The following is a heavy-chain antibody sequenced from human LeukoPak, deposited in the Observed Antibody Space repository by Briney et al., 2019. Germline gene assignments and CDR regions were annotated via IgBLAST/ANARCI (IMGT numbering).Heavy chain of an antibody. V-gene: IGHV1-8*01. J-gene: IGHJ4*02. D-gene: IGHD3-22*01. CDR3: ARGLDDSSGYRGEGDY. CDR1: GGTFTSYD. CDR2: MNPNSGNT. Sequence: ASVKVSCKASGGTFTSYDINWVRQATGQGLEWMGWMNPNSGNTGYAQKFQGRVTMTRNTSISTAYMELSSLRSEDAAVYYCARGLDDSSGYRGEGDYWGQGTLVTVSS.